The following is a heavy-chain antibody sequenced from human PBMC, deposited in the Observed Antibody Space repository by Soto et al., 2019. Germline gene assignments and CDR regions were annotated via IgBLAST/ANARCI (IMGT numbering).Heavy chain of an antibody. CDR2: IIPMFGIG. J-gene: IGHJ6*01. V-gene: IGHV1-69*01. CDR3: ARAYRENYFYGMDV. D-gene: IGHD1-26*01. CDR1: GGSFSNYA. Sequence: QVQLVQSGAEVKMPGSSVRVSCKASGGSFSNYAISWVRQAPGQGLEWMGGIIPMFGIGNYAEKFLGRVTITADESTSKTHMELSRPRSEDTAGYLCARAYRENYFYGMDVWPQGPTVTVSS.